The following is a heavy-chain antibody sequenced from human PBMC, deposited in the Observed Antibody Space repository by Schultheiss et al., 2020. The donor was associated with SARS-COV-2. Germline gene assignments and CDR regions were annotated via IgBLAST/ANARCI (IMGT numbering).Heavy chain of an antibody. Sequence: GESLKISCAASGFTFSGYYMSWIRQAPGKGLEWVSAISGGGGVKSYADSVKGRFSISRDNVNNILYLQVNSLRAEDTAVYYCAKDLKNYYGSGFDYWGQGTLVTVSS. V-gene: IGHV3-23*01. CDR1: GFTFSGYY. CDR2: ISGGGGVK. D-gene: IGHD3-10*01. CDR3: AKDLKNYYGSGFDY. J-gene: IGHJ4*02.